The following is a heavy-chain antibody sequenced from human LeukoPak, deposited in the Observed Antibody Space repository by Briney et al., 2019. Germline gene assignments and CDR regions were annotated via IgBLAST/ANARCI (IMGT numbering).Heavy chain of an antibody. CDR1: GGSFSGYY. V-gene: IGHV4-34*01. D-gene: IGHD2-2*02. J-gene: IGHJ5*02. Sequence: PSETLSLTCAVYGGSFSGYYWSWIRQPPGKGLEWIGEINHSGSTNYNPSLKSRVTISVDTSKNQFSLKLSSVTAADTAVYYCATIPAGYNWFDPWGQGTLVTVSS. CDR2: INHSGST. CDR3: ATIPAGYNWFDP.